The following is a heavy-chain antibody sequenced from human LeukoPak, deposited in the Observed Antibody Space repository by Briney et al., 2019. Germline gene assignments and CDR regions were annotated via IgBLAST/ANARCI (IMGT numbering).Heavy chain of an antibody. J-gene: IGHJ6*02. CDR2: ISYDGSNK. V-gene: IGHV3-30-3*01. D-gene: IGHD4-17*01. CDR3: ARGSTVTTEDYYYDMDV. CDR1: GFTFSSYA. Sequence: PGGSLRLSCAASGFTFSSYAMHWVRQAPGKGLEWVAVISYDGSNKYYADSVKGRFTISRDNSKNTLYLQMNSLRAEDTAVYYCARGSTVTTEDYYYDMDVWGQGTTVTVSS.